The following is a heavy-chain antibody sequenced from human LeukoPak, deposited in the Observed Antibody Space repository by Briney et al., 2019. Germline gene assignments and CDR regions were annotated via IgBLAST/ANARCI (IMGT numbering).Heavy chain of an antibody. CDR3: ARDHGSGPYDAFDI. Sequence: GGSLRLSCAASGFTFSSYWMSWVRQAPGKGLEWVADIKQDGSEKYYVDSVKGRFTISRDNAKNSLYLQMNSLRAEDTAVYYCARDHGSGPYDAFDIWGQGTMVTVSS. CDR1: GFTFSSYW. CDR2: IKQDGSEK. J-gene: IGHJ3*02. D-gene: IGHD3-10*01. V-gene: IGHV3-7*03.